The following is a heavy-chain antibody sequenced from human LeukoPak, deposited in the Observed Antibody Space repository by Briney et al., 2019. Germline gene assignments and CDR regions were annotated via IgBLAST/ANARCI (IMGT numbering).Heavy chain of an antibody. CDR3: ARDGAVTTAGDY. V-gene: IGHV4-38-2*02. Sequence: SETLSLTCTVSGYSISSGYYWGWIRQPPGKGLEWIGSIYHSGSTYYNPSLKSRVTISVDTSKNQFSLKLSSVTAAATAVYYCARDGAVTTAGDYWGQGTLVTVSS. CDR2: IYHSGST. D-gene: IGHD4-17*01. J-gene: IGHJ4*02. CDR1: GYSISSGYY.